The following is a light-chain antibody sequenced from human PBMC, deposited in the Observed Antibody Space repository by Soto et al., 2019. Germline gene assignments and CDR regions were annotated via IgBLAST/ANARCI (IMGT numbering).Light chain of an antibody. J-gene: IGKJ1*01. CDR1: QSLMHSDGYIY. Sequence: DIVMTQSPLSLPVTPGEPASISCRSSQSLMHSDGYIYLDWYLQRPGQSPQLLICLGSNRASGVPDRFSGSGSGIHFTLTISRVEAEDFGVYYCMQALQTPLTFGQGTRVEVK. CDR2: LGS. CDR3: MQALQTPLT. V-gene: IGKV2-28*01.